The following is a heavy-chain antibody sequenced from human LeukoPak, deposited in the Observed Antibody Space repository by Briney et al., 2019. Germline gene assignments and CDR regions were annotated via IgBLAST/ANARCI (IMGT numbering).Heavy chain of an antibody. Sequence: SETLSLTCTVSGGSISSSYWNWIRQPAGKGLEWIGIIYTNGGTNYNPSLQSRVTMSVDTPKNQFSLKLTSVTAADTALYYCARAPARIAAAVWFDPWGQGTLVTVSS. CDR2: IYTNGGT. V-gene: IGHV4-4*07. D-gene: IGHD6-13*01. J-gene: IGHJ5*02. CDR3: ARAPARIAAAVWFDP. CDR1: GGSISSSY.